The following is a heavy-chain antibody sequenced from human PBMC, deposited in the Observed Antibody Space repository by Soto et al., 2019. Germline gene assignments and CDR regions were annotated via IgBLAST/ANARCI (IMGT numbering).Heavy chain of an antibody. CDR2: INPNSGGT. CDR3: ARDTFAGSSWVWGVDP. D-gene: IGHD6-13*01. V-gene: IGHV1-2*02. CDR1: GYTFTGYY. Sequence: QVQLVQSGAKVKKPGASVKVSCKASGYTFTGYYMHWVRQAPGQGLEWMGWINPNSGGTNYAQKFQGRVTMTRDTSISTAYMELSRLRSDDTAVYYCARDTFAGSSWVWGVDPWGQGTLVTVSS. J-gene: IGHJ5*02.